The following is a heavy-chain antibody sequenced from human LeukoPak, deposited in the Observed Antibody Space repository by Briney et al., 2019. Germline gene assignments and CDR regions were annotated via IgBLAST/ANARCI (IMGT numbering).Heavy chain of an antibody. Sequence: GGSLRVSCAVSGTTLSNYGMSWVRQAPGKGLEWVAGISGSGGGTNYADSVKGRFTISRDNPKNTLYLQMNSLRAEDTAVYFCAKRGVVIRVILVGFHKEAYYFDSWGQGALVTVSS. CDR1: GTTLSNYG. CDR3: AKRGVVIRVILVGFHKEAYYFDS. CDR2: ISGSGGGT. V-gene: IGHV3-23*01. D-gene: IGHD3-10*01. J-gene: IGHJ4*02.